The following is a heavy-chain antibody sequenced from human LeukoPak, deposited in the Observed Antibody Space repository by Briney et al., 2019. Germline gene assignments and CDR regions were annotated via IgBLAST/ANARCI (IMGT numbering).Heavy chain of an antibody. D-gene: IGHD3-10*01. CDR3: ARILWFGETLDY. Sequence: TSETLSLTCAVYGGSFSGYYWSWIRQPPGKGLEWIGEINHSGSTNYNPSLKSRVTISVDTSKNQFSLKLSSVTAADTAVYYCARILWFGETLDYWGQGTLVTVSS. CDR2: INHSGST. V-gene: IGHV4-34*01. J-gene: IGHJ4*02. CDR1: GGSFSGYY.